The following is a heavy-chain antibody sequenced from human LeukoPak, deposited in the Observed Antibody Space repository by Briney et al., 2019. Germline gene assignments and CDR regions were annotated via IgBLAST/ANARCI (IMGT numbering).Heavy chain of an antibody. Sequence: SETLSLTCTVSGGSIRSNYWTWIRQPAGKGLEWIGRISTSGSTNYNPSLKSRVTMSIDTSKNQFSLKLNSVTAADTAVYYCARESGSYEYYYYMDVWGKGTTVTVSS. V-gene: IGHV4-4*07. CDR1: GGSIRSNY. J-gene: IGHJ6*03. CDR3: ARESGSYEYYYYMDV. CDR2: ISTSGST. D-gene: IGHD6-6*01.